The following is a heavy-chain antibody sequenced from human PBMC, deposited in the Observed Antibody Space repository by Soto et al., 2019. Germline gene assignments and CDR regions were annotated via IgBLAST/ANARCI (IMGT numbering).Heavy chain of an antibody. CDR1: GYTFTNYG. Sequence: QVQLLQSGAEVKKPGASVKVSCKASGYTFTNYGITWVRQAPGQGLEWMGGMSAYNGDTHYTQRLQGRVTMTTDTSTSTAYMELRGLRSDDTAVYYCARLRQLVGYFYYYMDVWGKGTTVTVSS. CDR3: ARLRQLVGYFYYYMDV. J-gene: IGHJ6*03. V-gene: IGHV1-18*01. D-gene: IGHD6-6*01. CDR2: MSAYNGDT.